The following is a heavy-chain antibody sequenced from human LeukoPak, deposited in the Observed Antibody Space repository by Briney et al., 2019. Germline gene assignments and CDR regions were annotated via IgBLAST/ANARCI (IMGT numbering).Heavy chain of an antibody. CDR3: ARRSYSSSWYGDGDYFDY. Sequence: GASVKVSCKASGYTFTSYGISWVRQAPGQGLEWMGWINAGNGNTKYSQKFQGRVTITRDTSASTAYMELSSLRSEDTAVYYCARRSYSSSWYGDGDYFDYWGQGTLVTVSS. CDR2: INAGNGNT. CDR1: GYTFTSYG. J-gene: IGHJ4*02. V-gene: IGHV1-3*01. D-gene: IGHD6-13*01.